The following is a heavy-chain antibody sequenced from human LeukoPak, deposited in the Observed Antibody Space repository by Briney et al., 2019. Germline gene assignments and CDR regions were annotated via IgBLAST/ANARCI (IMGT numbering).Heavy chain of an antibody. CDR1: GGTFSSYA. J-gene: IGHJ6*02. Sequence: GSSVKVSCKASGGTFSSYAISWVRQAPGQGLEWMGRIIPIFGIANYAQKFQGRVTITADKSTSTAYMELSSLRSEDTAVYYCARDGRRDGYNPGYYYYGMDVWGQGTTVTVSS. CDR3: ARDGRRDGYNPGYYYYGMDV. CDR2: IIPIFGIA. V-gene: IGHV1-69*04. D-gene: IGHD5-24*01.